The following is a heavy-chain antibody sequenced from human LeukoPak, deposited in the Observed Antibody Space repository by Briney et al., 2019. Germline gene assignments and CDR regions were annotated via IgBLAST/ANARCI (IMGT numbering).Heavy chain of an antibody. CDR1: GYTFNTYG. Sequence: GASVKVSCKASGYTFNTYGISWVRQAPGKGLEWMGWISAYNGKIEYAQRLQDRVTMSLDTSTSTAYMELRSLTSDDTAAYYCARTGSDGYNWGCYYWGQGTLVTVSS. CDR2: ISAYNGKI. J-gene: IGHJ4*02. CDR3: ARTGSDGYNWGCYY. V-gene: IGHV1-18*01. D-gene: IGHD5-24*01.